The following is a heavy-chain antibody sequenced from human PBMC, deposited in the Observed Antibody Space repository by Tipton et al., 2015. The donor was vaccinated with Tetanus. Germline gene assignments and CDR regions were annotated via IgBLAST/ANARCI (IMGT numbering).Heavy chain of an antibody. J-gene: IGHJ4*02. V-gene: IGHV4-30-2*03. CDR1: GGSISRGAYS. D-gene: IGHD3-3*01. CDR2: IYESGDT. Sequence: TLSLTCALSGGSISRGAYSWSWIRQPPGKGLEWIGSIYESGDTYYIPSLKSRVTISVDTSKNQFSLNLNSMAAADTGVYYCARHQSGYFTPFDYWGQGNLVTVSS. CDR3: ARHQSGYFTPFDY.